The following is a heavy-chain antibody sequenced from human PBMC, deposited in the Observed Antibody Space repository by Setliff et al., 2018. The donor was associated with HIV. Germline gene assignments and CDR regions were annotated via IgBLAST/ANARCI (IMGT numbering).Heavy chain of an antibody. J-gene: IGHJ4*02. V-gene: IGHV3-7*05. CDR2: IKQDGSKA. D-gene: IGHD6-19*01. CDR1: GFTFSSYW. CDR3: ARLRPSVADRSYFDH. Sequence: GSLRLSCAASGFTFSSYWMSWVRQAPGKGLEWVADIKQDGSKAYYMDSVKGRFTISRDNPKNSLYLQMTSLRAEDTAVYYCARLRPSVADRSYFDHWGQGTLVTVSS.